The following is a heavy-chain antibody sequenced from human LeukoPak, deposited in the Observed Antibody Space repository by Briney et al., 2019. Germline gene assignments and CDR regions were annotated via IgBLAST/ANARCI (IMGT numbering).Heavy chain of an antibody. D-gene: IGHD3-10*01. CDR1: GFTFSSYD. Sequence: GGSLRLSCAASGFTFSSYDMHWVRQATGKGLEWVSAIGTAGDTYYPGSVKGRFTISRENAKNSLYLQMNSLRAEDTAVYYCAKGRGRGKPLHAFDIWGQGTMVTVSS. V-gene: IGHV3-13*01. CDR3: AKGRGRGKPLHAFDI. J-gene: IGHJ3*02. CDR2: IGTAGDT.